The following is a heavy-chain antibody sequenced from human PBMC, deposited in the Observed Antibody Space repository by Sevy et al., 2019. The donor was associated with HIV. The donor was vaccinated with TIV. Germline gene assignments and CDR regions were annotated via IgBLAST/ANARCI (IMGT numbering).Heavy chain of an antibody. CDR2: ISSNGGST. CDR3: VKDPDSNYFDY. Sequence: GGSLRLSYSASGFTFSSYAMRWVRQAPGKGLEYVSAISSNGGSTYYADSVKGRFTISRDNSKNTLYLQMSSLRAEDTAVYYCVKDPDSNYFDYWGQGTLVTVSS. J-gene: IGHJ4*02. CDR1: GFTFSSYA. V-gene: IGHV3-64D*06. D-gene: IGHD4-4*01.